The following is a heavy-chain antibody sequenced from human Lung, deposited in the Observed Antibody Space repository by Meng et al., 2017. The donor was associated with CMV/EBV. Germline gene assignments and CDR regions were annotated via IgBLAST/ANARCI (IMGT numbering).Heavy chain of an antibody. CDR3: AREGIAVAGTGFDY. CDR1: GFTFSSYK. V-gene: IGHV3-48*03. Sequence: GESLKISCAASGFTFSSYKMNWVRQAPGKGLEWVSYISSSGSTIYYADSVKGRFTISRDNAKNSLYLQMNSLRAEDTAVYYCAREGIAVAGTGFDYWGQGTLVTVSS. CDR2: ISSSGSTI. D-gene: IGHD6-19*01. J-gene: IGHJ4*02.